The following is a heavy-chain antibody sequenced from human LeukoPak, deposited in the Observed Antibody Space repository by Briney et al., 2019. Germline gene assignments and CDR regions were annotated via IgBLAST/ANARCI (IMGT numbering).Heavy chain of an antibody. CDR1: GYTFTGYY. V-gene: IGHV1-2*06. D-gene: IGHD3-22*01. CDR3: ARGGQSDHDSSGYYYTGY. Sequence: GASVKVSCKASGYTFTGYYMHWVRQAPGQGLEWMGRINPNSGGTNYAQKFQGRVTMTRDTSISTAYMELSRLRSDDTAVYYCARGGQSDHDSSGYYYTGYWGQGTLVTVSS. CDR2: INPNSGGT. J-gene: IGHJ4*02.